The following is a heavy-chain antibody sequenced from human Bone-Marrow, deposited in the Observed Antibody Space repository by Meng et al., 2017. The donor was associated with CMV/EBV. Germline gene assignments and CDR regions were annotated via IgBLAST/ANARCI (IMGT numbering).Heavy chain of an antibody. V-gene: IGHV3-49*04. CDR1: GFTFADYA. CDR2: IRSNSYGATT. CDR3: SRESVYVWGNHRYIDY. J-gene: IGHJ4*02. Sequence: GFTFADYALDRVRQAPGKGLEWVGFIRSNSYGATTGYAASVKGRFTVSRDDSKSIAYLQMSGLKTEDTALYYCSRESVYVWGNHRYIDYWGQGTQVTVYS. D-gene: IGHD3-16*02.